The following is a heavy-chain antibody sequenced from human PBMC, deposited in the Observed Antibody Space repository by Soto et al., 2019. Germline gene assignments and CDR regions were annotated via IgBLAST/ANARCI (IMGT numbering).Heavy chain of an antibody. Sequence: SETLSLTCSVSGGSMSEYFWSWIRQSPGKGLEWIGYIYYLGSTDYNPSLKSRVPISVDTSKRQFSLRLTSVTAAYTAVYYCARDGYDGSGSPYPAYWGPGTQVTVSS. D-gene: IGHD3-10*01. CDR3: ARDGYDGSGSPYPAY. V-gene: IGHV4-59*01. CDR2: IYYLGST. CDR1: GGSMSEYF. J-gene: IGHJ4*02.